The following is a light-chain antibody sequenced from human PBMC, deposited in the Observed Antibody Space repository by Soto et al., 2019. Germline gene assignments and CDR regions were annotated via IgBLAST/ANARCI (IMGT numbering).Light chain of an antibody. Sequence: QSVLTQPPSASGSPGQSVAISCTGTSSDVGGYNYVSWYQQHPGKAPKLMIYEVNKRPSGVPDRFSGSKSGNTASLTVSGLQAEDEAEYYCCSYVGATTYVFGSGTKVTVL. V-gene: IGLV2-8*01. CDR2: EVN. CDR3: CSYVGATTYV. CDR1: SSDVGGYNY. J-gene: IGLJ1*01.